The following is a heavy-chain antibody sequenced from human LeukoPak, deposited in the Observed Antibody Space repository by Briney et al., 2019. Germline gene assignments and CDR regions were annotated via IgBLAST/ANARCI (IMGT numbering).Heavy chain of an antibody. V-gene: IGHV4-34*01. CDR1: GGSFSGYY. CDR2: INHSGST. Sequence: SEPLSLTCAVYGGSFSGYYWSWIRQPPGKGLEWIGEINHSGSTNYNPSLKSRVTISVDTSKNQFSLKLSSVTAADTAVYYCARVYDSSGYYWDYYYYYGMDVWGKGTTVTVSS. D-gene: IGHD3-22*01. CDR3: ARVYDSSGYYWDYYYYYGMDV. J-gene: IGHJ6*04.